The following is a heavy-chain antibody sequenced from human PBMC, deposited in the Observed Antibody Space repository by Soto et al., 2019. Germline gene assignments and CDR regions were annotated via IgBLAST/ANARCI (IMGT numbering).Heavy chain of an antibody. CDR1: GFSFSNSA. V-gene: IGHV3-64D*06. J-gene: IGHJ5*02. CDR2: ITSYGGTT. CDR3: VKGEVMIVGVVTLDL. D-gene: IGHD3-3*01. Sequence: PGGSLRLSCSASGFSFSNSAMYWVRQPPGKGLEYVATITSYGGTTYYADSVKGRFTISRDNSKNMLYLQMSSLRPEDTAVYYCVKGEVMIVGVVTLDLWGQGTLVTVSS.